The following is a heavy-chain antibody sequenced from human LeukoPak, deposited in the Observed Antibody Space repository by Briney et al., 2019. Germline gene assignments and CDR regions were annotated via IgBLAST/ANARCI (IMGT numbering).Heavy chain of an antibody. CDR2: ISSSGSTI. V-gene: IGHV3-11*04. Sequence: PGGSLRLSCAASGFTFSDYYMSWIRQAPGKGLEGVSYISSSGSTIYYADSVKGRFTISRDNAKNSLYLQMNSLRAEDTAVYYCARTIPGPWSHYYDSSGFDYWGQGTLVTVSS. J-gene: IGHJ4*02. D-gene: IGHD3-22*01. CDR1: GFTFSDYY. CDR3: ARTIPGPWSHYYDSSGFDY.